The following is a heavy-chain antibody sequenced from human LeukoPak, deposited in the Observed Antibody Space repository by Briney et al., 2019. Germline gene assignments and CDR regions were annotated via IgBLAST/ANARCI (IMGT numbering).Heavy chain of an antibody. J-gene: IGHJ4*02. D-gene: IGHD6-19*01. Sequence: GGSLRLSCAASGFTFSHAWMSWVRQAPGKGLEWVSSISSSSSYIYYADSVKGRFTISRDNSKNTLYLQMNSLRAEDTAVYYCAKAPSIAVVGTPTYFDYWGQGTLVTVSS. CDR1: GFTFSHAW. CDR2: ISSSSSYI. CDR3: AKAPSIAVVGTPTYFDY. V-gene: IGHV3-21*01.